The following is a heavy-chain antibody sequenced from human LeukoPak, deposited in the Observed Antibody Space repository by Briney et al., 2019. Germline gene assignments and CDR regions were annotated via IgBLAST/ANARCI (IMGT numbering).Heavy chain of an antibody. J-gene: IGHJ4*02. D-gene: IGHD5-18*01. Sequence: PGGSLRLSCAASGFTVSGNYMSWVRQAPGKGLEWVAFIRYDGSNKYYADSVKGRFTISRDNSKNTLYLQMNSLRAEDTAVYYCAKAGLRGRGGYSYGYTDYWGQGTLVTVSS. CDR1: GFTVSGNY. CDR3: AKAGLRGRGGYSYGYTDY. CDR2: IRYDGSNK. V-gene: IGHV3-30*02.